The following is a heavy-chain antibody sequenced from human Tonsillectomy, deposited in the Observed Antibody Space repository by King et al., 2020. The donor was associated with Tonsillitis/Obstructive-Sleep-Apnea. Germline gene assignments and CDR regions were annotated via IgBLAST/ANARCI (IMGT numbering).Heavy chain of an antibody. CDR3: TYSWEGYNHFYYYGMDV. J-gene: IGHJ6*02. D-gene: IGHD5-24*01. CDR1: GDTFSSHA. V-gene: IGHV1-69*10. CDR2: IIYNLGIA. Sequence: QLVQSGAEVKKPGSSVKVSCKASGDTFSSHAISWVRQAPGQGLEWMGGIIYNLGIANYAHKFQGRVTITADKSTSTTYMEVSRLRSEDTAVYHCTYSWEGYNHFYYYGMDVWGQGTTVTVSS.